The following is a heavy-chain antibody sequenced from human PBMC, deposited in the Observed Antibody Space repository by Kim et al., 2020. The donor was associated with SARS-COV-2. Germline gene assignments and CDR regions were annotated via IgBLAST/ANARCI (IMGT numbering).Heavy chain of an antibody. CDR2: ISYDGSNK. CDR3: ANLGGWRGDYYFDY. J-gene: IGHJ4*02. Sequence: GGSLRLSCAASGFTFSSYGMHWVRQAPGKGLEWVAVISYDGSNKYYADSVKGRFTISRDNSKNTLYLQMNSLRAEDTAVYYCANLGGWRGDYYFDYWGQGTLVTVSS. V-gene: IGHV3-30*18. D-gene: IGHD2-21*02. CDR1: GFTFSSYG.